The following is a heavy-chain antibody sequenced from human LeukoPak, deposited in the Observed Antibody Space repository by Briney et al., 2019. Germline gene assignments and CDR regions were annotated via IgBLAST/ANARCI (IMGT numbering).Heavy chain of an antibody. V-gene: IGHV1-69*13. D-gene: IGHD2-2*01. CDR2: IIPIFGTA. CDR3: ASVTPDRADIVVVPAAIQDRYYYYGMDV. J-gene: IGHJ6*02. Sequence: SVKVSCKASGGTFSSYAISWVRQAPGQGLEWMGGIIPIFGTANYAQKFQGRVTITADESTSTAYMELSSLRSEDTAVYYCASVTPDRADIVVVPAAIQDRYYYYGMDVWGQGTTVTASS. CDR1: GGTFSSYA.